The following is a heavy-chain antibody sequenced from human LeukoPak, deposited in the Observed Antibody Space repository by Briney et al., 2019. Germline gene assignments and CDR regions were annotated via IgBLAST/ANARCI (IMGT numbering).Heavy chain of an antibody. Sequence: EAGGSLRLSCAASGFTFSTYWMSWVRQAPGKGLEWVAVISKDGSDKYYPGSVRGRFTISRDNSRNTIYLQMDSLRAEDTAIYYCARDYWWNYDYWGQGTLVTVSS. CDR3: ARDYWWNYDY. CDR2: ISKDGSDK. CDR1: GFTFSTYW. V-gene: IGHV3-30-3*01. D-gene: IGHD1-7*01. J-gene: IGHJ4*02.